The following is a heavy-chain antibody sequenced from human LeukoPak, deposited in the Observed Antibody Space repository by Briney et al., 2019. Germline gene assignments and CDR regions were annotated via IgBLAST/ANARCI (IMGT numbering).Heavy chain of an antibody. CDR2: INHSGST. J-gene: IGHJ4*02. Sequence: TETLSLTCAVYDGSFSGYYWSWIRQPPGKGLEWIGEINHSGSTNYNPSLKSRVTISVDTSKNQFSLKLSSVTAADTAVYYCARGRTGWYFDYWGQGTLVTVSS. CDR3: ARGRTGWYFDY. D-gene: IGHD6-19*01. V-gene: IGHV4-34*01. CDR1: DGSFSGYY.